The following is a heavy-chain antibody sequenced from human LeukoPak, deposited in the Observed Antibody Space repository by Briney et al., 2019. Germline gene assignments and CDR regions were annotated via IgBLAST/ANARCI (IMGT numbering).Heavy chain of an antibody. CDR3: ARGTYYHSSVLYFDY. CDR1: GFTFSSYW. CDR2: IKQDGSEK. Sequence: PGGSLRLSCAASGFTFSSYWMSWVRQAPGKGLEWVANIKQDGSEKYYVDSVKGRFTISRDNAKNSLYLQMNSLRAEDTAVYYCARGTYYHSSVLYFDYWGQGTLVTVSS. V-gene: IGHV3-7*01. J-gene: IGHJ4*02. D-gene: IGHD3-22*01.